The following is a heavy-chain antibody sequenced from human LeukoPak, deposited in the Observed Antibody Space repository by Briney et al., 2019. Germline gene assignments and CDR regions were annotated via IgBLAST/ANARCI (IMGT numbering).Heavy chain of an antibody. J-gene: IGHJ4*02. CDR2: INLSGST. Sequence: PSETLSLTCAVYGGSFSGYYWSWIRQPPGKGLEWIGEINLSGSTNYNPSLKSRVTISVDTSKNQFSLKLSSVTAADTAVYYCAREWFGDLAPYWGQGTLVAVST. V-gene: IGHV4-34*01. D-gene: IGHD3-10*01. CDR1: GGSFSGYY. CDR3: AREWFGDLAPY.